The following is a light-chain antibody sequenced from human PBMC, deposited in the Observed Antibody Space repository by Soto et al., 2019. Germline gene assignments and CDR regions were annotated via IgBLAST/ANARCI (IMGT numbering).Light chain of an antibody. CDR3: SSYAGSNAYV. CDR1: SSDVGGYNY. CDR2: EVS. Sequence: QSALTQPPSGSGSPGQSVTISCTGTSSDVGGYNYVSWYQQHPGKAPKLMIYEVSKRPSGVPDRFSGSKSGNTASLTVSGLQAEDEADYYCSSYAGSNAYVLGTGTKVTVL. J-gene: IGLJ1*01. V-gene: IGLV2-8*01.